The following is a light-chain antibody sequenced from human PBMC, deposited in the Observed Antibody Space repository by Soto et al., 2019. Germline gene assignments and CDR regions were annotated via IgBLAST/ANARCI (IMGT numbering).Light chain of an antibody. CDR1: QSVLYSSNNKNY. CDR2: WAS. CDR3: QQYYSTPLL. V-gene: IGKV4-1*01. J-gene: IGKJ2*01. Sequence: DIVMTQSPDSLAVSLGERATINCKSSQSVLYSSNNKNYLAWYQQKPGQPPTLLIYWASTRESGVPDRFSGSGSGTDFTLTISSLQAEDVAVYYCQQYYSTPLLFGQGTKLEIK.